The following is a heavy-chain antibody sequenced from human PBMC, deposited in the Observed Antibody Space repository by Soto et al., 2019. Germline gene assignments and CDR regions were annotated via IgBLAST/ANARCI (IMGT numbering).Heavy chain of an antibody. CDR1: GDSVSSNSAA. D-gene: IGHD3-3*01. Sequence: SQALSLTCAISGDSVSSNSAAWNWIRQSPSRGLEWLGRTYYRSKWYNDYAVSVKSRITINPDTSKNQFSLQLNSVTPEDTAVYYXVRSITIFGVVTYYLDYWGQGTLVTVSS. CDR3: VRSITIFGVVTYYLDY. CDR2: TYYRSKWYN. V-gene: IGHV6-1*01. J-gene: IGHJ4*02.